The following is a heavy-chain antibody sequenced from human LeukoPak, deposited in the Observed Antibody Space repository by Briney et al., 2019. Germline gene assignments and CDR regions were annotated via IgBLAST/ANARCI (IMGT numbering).Heavy chain of an antibody. V-gene: IGHV3-23*01. Sequence: GGSLRLSCAASGFTFSSYAMSWVRQAPGKGLEWVSAISGSGGSTYYADSVKGRFTISRDNSKNTLYLQMNSLRAEDTAVYYCAKEVSRWLPPGDAFDIWGQGTMVTVSS. J-gene: IGHJ3*02. CDR1: GFTFSSYA. D-gene: IGHD3-22*01. CDR3: AKEVSRWLPPGDAFDI. CDR2: ISGSGGST.